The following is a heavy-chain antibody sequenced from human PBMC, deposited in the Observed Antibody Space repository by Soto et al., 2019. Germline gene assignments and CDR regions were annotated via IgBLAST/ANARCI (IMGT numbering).Heavy chain of an antibody. CDR1: GDSISTVDYF. CDR2: IYKSATT. J-gene: IGHJ5*01. D-gene: IGHD7-27*01. V-gene: IGHV4-30-4*01. Sequence: SETLSLTCSVSGDSISTVDYFWAWIRQHPGQALEYIGYIYKSATTYYNPSFEGRVAISLDTSKSHFSLNVTSVTAADTAVYFCARGRYCLTGRCFPNWFDSWGQGTLVTVSS. CDR3: ARGRYCLTGRCFPNWFDS.